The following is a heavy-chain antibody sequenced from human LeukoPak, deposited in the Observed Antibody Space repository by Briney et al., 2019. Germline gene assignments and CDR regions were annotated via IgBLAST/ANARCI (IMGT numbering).Heavy chain of an antibody. Sequence: PGGSLRLSCAASGFTFSGDAMSWGRQAPGKGVEWVLAISGSGGSTYYADSVKGRFTISRNNYKNTLYLQMNSLRAEDTAVYYCAKVRANWHDAEFDYWGQGTLVTVYS. V-gene: IGHV3-23*01. CDR1: GFTFSGDA. CDR2: ISGSGGST. D-gene: IGHD1-20*01. J-gene: IGHJ4*02. CDR3: AKVRANWHDAEFDY.